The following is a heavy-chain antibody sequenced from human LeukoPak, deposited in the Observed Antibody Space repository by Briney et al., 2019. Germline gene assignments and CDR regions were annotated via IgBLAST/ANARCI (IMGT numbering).Heavy chain of an antibody. V-gene: IGHV3-74*01. J-gene: IGHJ4*02. Sequence: GGSLRLSGSASGFTFRTYWMNWVRQAPGNGLVWVSRIGSDGSSTSYADSVKGRFTISRDNAANTLYLQMNSLRAEDTAVYYCARGSWSAAGTSIDYWGQGTLVTVSS. CDR1: GFTFRTYW. CDR2: IGSDGSST. D-gene: IGHD6-13*01. CDR3: ARGSWSAAGTSIDY.